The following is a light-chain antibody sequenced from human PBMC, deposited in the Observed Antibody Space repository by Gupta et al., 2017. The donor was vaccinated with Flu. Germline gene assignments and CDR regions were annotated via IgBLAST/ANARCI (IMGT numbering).Light chain of an antibody. CDR2: DNV. CDR3: GTLYSNLNFCV. V-gene: IGLV1-51*02. CDR1: SSNIGNND. Sequence: KVTISSSGSSSNIGNNDVSWYQQRPVSSPKLLIFDNVKRASVMPDRFSGSKSGTSATLSISGLQAGDEAEYYCGTLYSNLNFCVFGGGTKVTVL. J-gene: IGLJ3*02.